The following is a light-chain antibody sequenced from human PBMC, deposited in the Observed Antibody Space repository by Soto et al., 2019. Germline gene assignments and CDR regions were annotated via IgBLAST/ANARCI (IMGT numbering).Light chain of an antibody. CDR3: QQYNSYWT. Sequence: VHMTQSPSTLSASVGYRVTLTCRASENINSRLAWYQQKPGKAPQLLIYKASTLRGGVPSRFSGSGSGTEFTLTISSLKPDDSTTYYCQQYNSYWTFGQGTKVDIK. CDR1: ENINSR. V-gene: IGKV1-5*03. J-gene: IGKJ1*01. CDR2: KAS.